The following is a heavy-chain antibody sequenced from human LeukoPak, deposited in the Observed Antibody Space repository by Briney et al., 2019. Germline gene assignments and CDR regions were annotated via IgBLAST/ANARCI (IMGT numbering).Heavy chain of an antibody. Sequence: GEYLKISCKGSGYIFTTYWIAWVRQMPGKGLEWMGIIYPGDSDTRYSRSFQGQVTISADRSISTAYLQWSSLKASDTAIYYCARRVVVTATGAFDIWGQGTMVTVSS. V-gene: IGHV5-51*01. D-gene: IGHD2-21*02. CDR1: GYIFTTYW. CDR3: ARRVVVTATGAFDI. CDR2: IYPGDSDT. J-gene: IGHJ3*02.